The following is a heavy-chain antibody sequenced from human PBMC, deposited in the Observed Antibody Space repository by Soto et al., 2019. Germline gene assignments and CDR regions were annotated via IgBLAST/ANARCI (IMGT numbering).Heavy chain of an antibody. V-gene: IGHV5-51*01. Sequence: PGESLKISCKGSGYSFTSYWIGWVRQMPGKGLEWMGIIYPGDSDTRYSPSFQGQVTISADKSISTAYLQWSSLKASDTAMYYCARRSGIVATTYHYYGMDVWGQGTTVTVSS. CDR2: IYPGDSDT. D-gene: IGHD5-12*01. CDR1: GYSFTSYW. J-gene: IGHJ6*02. CDR3: ARRSGIVATTYHYYGMDV.